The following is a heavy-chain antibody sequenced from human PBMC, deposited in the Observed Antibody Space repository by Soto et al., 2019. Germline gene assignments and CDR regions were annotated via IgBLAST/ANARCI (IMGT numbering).Heavy chain of an antibody. CDR3: SRDGYCNGGSCSYYYDYMDV. CDR2: TYYRSKWYN. D-gene: IGHD2-15*01. V-gene: IGHV6-1*01. Sequence: PSQTLSLTCAISGDSVSSNSAAWNWIRQSPSRGLEWLGRTYYRSKWYNDYAVSVKSRITINPDTSKNQFSLQLNSVTPEDTAVYDCSRDGYCNGGSCSYYYDYMDVWGKGTTVTVSS. J-gene: IGHJ6*03. CDR1: GDSVSSNSAA.